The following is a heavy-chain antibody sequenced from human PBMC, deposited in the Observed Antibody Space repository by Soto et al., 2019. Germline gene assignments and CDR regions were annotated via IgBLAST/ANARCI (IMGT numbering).Heavy chain of an antibody. CDR1: GFTFSSYA. CDR2: ISYDGSNK. D-gene: IGHD6-6*01. CDR3: ARDLKGYSSSGDYYYYYGMDV. V-gene: IGHV3-30-3*01. J-gene: IGHJ6*02. Sequence: GGSLRLSCAASGFTFSSYAMHWVRQAPGKGLEWVAVISYDGSNKYYADSVKGRFTISRDNSKNTLYLQMNSLRAEDTAVYYCARDLKGYSSSGDYYYYYGMDVWGQGTTVTVS.